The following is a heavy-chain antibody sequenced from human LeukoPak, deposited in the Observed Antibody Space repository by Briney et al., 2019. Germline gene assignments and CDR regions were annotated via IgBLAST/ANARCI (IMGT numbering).Heavy chain of an antibody. CDR1: GGSFSGYY. J-gene: IGHJ4*02. V-gene: IGHV4-34*01. CDR3: ARGFDYYDSSGYPDYFDY. Sequence: SSETLSLTCAVYGGSFSGYYWSWIRQPPGKGLEWIGEINHSGSTNYNPSLKSRVTISVDTSKNQFALKLSSVTAADTAVYYCARGFDYYDSSGYPDYFDYWGQGTLVTVSS. D-gene: IGHD3-22*01. CDR2: INHSGST.